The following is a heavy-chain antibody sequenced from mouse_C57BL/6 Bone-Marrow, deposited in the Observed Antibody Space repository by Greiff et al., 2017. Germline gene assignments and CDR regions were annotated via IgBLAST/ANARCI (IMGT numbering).Heavy chain of an antibody. CDR1: GYTFTSYW. V-gene: IGHV1-55*01. D-gene: IGHD1-1*01. CDR2: IYPGSGST. CDR3: ARSGLHYYGSSYGWYFDV. Sequence: QVQLQQPGAELVKPGASVKMSCKASGYTFTSYWITWVKQRPGQGLEWIGDIYPGSGSTNYNEKFKSKATLTVDTSSSTAYMQLSSLTSEDSAVYYCARSGLHYYGSSYGWYFDVWGTGTTVTVSS. J-gene: IGHJ1*03.